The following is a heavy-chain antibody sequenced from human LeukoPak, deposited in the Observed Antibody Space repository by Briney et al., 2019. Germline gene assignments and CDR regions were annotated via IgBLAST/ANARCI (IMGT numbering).Heavy chain of an antibody. CDR2: ISPDGNTR. D-gene: IGHD3-10*01. V-gene: IGHV3-7*03. CDR1: GLAFTNCW. Sequence: GGSLRLSCTASGLAFTNCWMSWVRQAPGEGLEWVANISPDGNTRYYVDSVEGRFTISRDNAKNSVLLQMDALTAEGTAVYYCANGCDGSWSLGGQGSLVTVSS. J-gene: IGHJ4*02. CDR3: ANGCDGSWSL.